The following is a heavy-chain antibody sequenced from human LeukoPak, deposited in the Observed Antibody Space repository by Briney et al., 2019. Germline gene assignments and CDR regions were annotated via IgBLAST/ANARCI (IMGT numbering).Heavy chain of an antibody. J-gene: IGHJ4*02. V-gene: IGHV3-64*01. CDR1: GFTFSSYW. Sequence: GGSLRLSCAASGFTFSSYWMHWVRQAPGKGLEYVSAISSNGGSTYYANSVKGRFTISRDNSKNTLYLQMGSLRAEDMAVYYCARTTGYSSGWYEYWGQGTLVTVSS. CDR2: ISSNGGST. CDR3: ARTTGYSSGWYEY. D-gene: IGHD6-19*01.